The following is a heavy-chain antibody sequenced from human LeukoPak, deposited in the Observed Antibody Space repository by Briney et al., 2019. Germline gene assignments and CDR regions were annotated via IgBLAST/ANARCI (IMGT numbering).Heavy chain of an antibody. CDR1: GFTFSGHW. D-gene: IGHD1-14*01. CDR3: TRDRSRAEDD. J-gene: IGHJ4*02. CDR2: INHGGSDK. V-gene: IGHV3-7*01. Sequence: QPGGSLRLSCAAPGFTFSGHWMSCVRQAPGKGLEWVANINHGGSDKYYVDSVKGRFTISRDNANNLLYLQMNSLRGEDTAVYYCTRDRSRAEDDWGQGTLVTVYS.